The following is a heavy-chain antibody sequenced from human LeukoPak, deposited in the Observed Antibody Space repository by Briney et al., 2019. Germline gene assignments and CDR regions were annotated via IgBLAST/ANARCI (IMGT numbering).Heavy chain of an antibody. CDR2: IHGDGIST. J-gene: IGHJ4*02. D-gene: IGHD1-1*01. Sequence: TGGSLRLSCAASGFTFSTYLMHWVRQAPGKGLVWVSRIHGDGISTTYADSVKGRFTISRDNAKNTLYLQMNSLRAEDTAVYFCASGELDSLYYFDYWGQGTLVTVSS. CDR1: GFTFSTYL. V-gene: IGHV3-74*01. CDR3: ASGELDSLYYFDY.